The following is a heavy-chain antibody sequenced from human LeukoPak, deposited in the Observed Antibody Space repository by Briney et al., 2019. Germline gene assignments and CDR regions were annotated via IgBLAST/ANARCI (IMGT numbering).Heavy chain of an antibody. CDR1: GFTFSTYG. CDR3: ARGSPTCNHDY. J-gene: IGHJ4*02. CDR2: ISYDGSNK. V-gene: IGHV3-30*03. Sequence: GRSLRLSCAASGFTFSTYGMHWVRQAPGKGLEWVAAISYDGSNKYYADSVKGRFTISRDNSKNTLYLQMNSLRAEDTAVYYCARGSPTCNHDYWGQGTLVTVSS. D-gene: IGHD1-14*01.